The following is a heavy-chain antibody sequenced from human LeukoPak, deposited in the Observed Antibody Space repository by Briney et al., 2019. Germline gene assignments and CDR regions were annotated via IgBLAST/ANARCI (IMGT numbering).Heavy chain of an antibody. CDR2: FDPEDGET. V-gene: IGHV1-24*01. CDR1: GYTLTELS. Sequence: ASVEVSCKVSGYTLTELSMHWVRQAPGKGLEWMGGFDPEDGETIYAQKFQGRVTMTEDTSTDIAYMEPSSLRSEDTAVYYCATDKETQLALDYWGQGTLVTVSS. J-gene: IGHJ4*02. CDR3: ATDKETQLALDY. D-gene: IGHD3-3*02.